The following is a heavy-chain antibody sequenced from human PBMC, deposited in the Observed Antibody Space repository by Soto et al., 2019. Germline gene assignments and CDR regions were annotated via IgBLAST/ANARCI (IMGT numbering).Heavy chain of an antibody. CDR2: IKSKFDGGRI. D-gene: IGHD6-13*01. Sequence: PVGSLRLSCAASGFTFSGSWMSWFRQVPVNGLEWVGLIKSKFDGGRIDYAASVKGRFSISRDDSANTLFLQMNSLKTEDTAVYYCARTLYMTIAATIDYWGQGTLVTVSS. J-gene: IGHJ4*02. V-gene: IGHV3-15*01. CDR1: GFTFSGSW. CDR3: ARTLYMTIAATIDY.